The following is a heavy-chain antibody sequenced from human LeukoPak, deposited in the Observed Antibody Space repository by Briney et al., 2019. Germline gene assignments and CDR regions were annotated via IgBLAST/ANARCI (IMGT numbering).Heavy chain of an antibody. CDR2: IYHSGNT. D-gene: IGHD3-16*01. CDR3: ARENWGLAESGEEAFDT. Sequence: SETLSLTCVVSGGSINSNNWWNLVRQSPGKGLEWIGDIYHSGNTNYNPSLESRVTISVDTSKNQFSLNVSSVTAADTAVYYCARENWGLAESGEEAFDTWGRGTMVTVSS. V-gene: IGHV4-4*02. J-gene: IGHJ3*02. CDR1: GGSINSNNW.